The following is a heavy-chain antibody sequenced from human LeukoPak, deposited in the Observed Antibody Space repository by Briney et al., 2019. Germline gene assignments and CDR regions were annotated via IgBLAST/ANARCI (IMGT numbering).Heavy chain of an antibody. CDR3: ARSGIVVVPAAGESLRRDYYYGMDV. J-gene: IGHJ6*02. D-gene: IGHD2-2*01. Sequence: GGSLRLSCAASGFTFSDHYMSWIRQAPGEGLEWVSYTSSSGSTIYYADSVKGRFTISRDNAKNSLYLQMNSLRAEDTAVYYCARSGIVVVPAAGESLRRDYYYGMDVWGQGTTVTVSS. CDR2: TSSSGSTI. V-gene: IGHV3-11*01. CDR1: GFTFSDHY.